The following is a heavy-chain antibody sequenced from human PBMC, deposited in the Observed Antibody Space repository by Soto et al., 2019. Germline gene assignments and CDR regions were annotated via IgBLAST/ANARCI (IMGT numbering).Heavy chain of an antibody. CDR3: ASLFCSGGSCYGDY. J-gene: IGHJ4*02. Sequence: QVQLQQWGAGLLKPSETLSLTCAVYGGSFSGYYWSWIRQPPGKGLEWIGEINHSGSTNYNPSLKSRVTMSVDTSKNQFSLKLSSVTAADTAVYYCASLFCSGGSCYGDYWGQGTLVTVSS. D-gene: IGHD2-15*01. CDR2: INHSGST. CDR1: GGSFSGYY. V-gene: IGHV4-34*01.